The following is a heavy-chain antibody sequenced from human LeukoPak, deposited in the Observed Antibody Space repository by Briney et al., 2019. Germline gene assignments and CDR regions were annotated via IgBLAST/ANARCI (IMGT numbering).Heavy chain of an antibody. Sequence: SETLSLTCTVSGGSISSGDYSWSWIRQPPGTGLEWIGYIYYSGSTYYNPSLKSRVTISVDTSKNQFSLKLSSVTAADTAVYYCASLYDFWSGYSNWFDPWGQGTLVTVSS. CDR2: IYYSGST. D-gene: IGHD3-3*01. CDR3: ASLYDFWSGYSNWFDP. J-gene: IGHJ5*02. V-gene: IGHV4-30-4*01. CDR1: GGSISSGDYS.